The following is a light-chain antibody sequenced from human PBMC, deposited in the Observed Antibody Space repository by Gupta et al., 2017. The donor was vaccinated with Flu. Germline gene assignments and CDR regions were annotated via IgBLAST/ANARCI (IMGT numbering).Light chain of an antibody. CDR3: HQITNWPPNP. Sequence: EVVLTQSPATLSLSPGERATLSCRASQSVGSYLAWYQQKPGQAPKLLIYDASNRATGIPARFSGSGSGTDFTLTISSLEPEDFAVYYCHQITNWPPNPFGQGTLMEIK. CDR2: DAS. V-gene: IGKV3-11*01. J-gene: IGKJ5*01. CDR1: QSVGSY.